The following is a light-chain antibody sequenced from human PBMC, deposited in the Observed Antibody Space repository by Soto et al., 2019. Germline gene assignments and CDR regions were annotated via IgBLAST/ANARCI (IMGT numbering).Light chain of an antibody. J-gene: IGLJ1*01. V-gene: IGLV4-69*01. Sequence: QPVLTQSPSASASLGASVKLTCTLSSGHSSYPIAWHQQQPQKGPRYLMRLNSDGSHSKEDGIPDRFSGSSSGAERYLSISSLQSEDEADYYCQTWAADIQSVFGAGTKLTVL. CDR1: SGHSSYP. CDR2: LNSDGSH. CDR3: QTWAADIQSV.